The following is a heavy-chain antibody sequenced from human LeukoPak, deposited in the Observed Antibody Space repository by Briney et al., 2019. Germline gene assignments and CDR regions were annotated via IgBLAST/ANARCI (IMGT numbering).Heavy chain of an antibody. V-gene: IGHV1-46*01. J-gene: IGHJ4*02. Sequence: ASVKVSCKASGYTFTSYYMHWVRQAPGQGLEWMGIINPSGGTTTYAQKFQGRVTMTRDSSTSTVYMELSSLRSEDTAVYFCARSLMAAPGIDYWGQGTLVTVSS. CDR3: ARSLMAAPGIDY. CDR1: GYTFTSYY. CDR2: INPSGGTT. D-gene: IGHD6-13*01.